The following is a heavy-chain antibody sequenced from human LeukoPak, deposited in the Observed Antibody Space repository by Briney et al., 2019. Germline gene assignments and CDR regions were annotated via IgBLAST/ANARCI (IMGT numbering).Heavy chain of an antibody. CDR3: ARPLRSGTNTVVGYYYGMDV. D-gene: IGHD1-14*01. Sequence: GASVKVSCKASGGTFSSYAISWVRQAPGQGLEWMGGIIPIFGTANYAQKFQGRVTITADESTSTAYMELSSLRSEDTAVCYCARPLRSGTNTVVGYYYGMDVWGKGTTVTVSS. CDR2: IIPIFGTA. CDR1: GGTFSSYA. J-gene: IGHJ6*04. V-gene: IGHV1-69*13.